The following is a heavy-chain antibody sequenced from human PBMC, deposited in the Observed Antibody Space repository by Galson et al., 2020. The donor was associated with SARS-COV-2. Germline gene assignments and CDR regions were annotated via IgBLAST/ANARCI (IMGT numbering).Heavy chain of an antibody. CDR3: ARDRGGYSYGWETYFDY. J-gene: IGHJ4*02. D-gene: IGHD5-18*01. V-gene: IGHV4-31*03. CDR2: IYYSGST. CDR1: GGSISSGGYY. Sequence: SETLSLTCTVSGGSISSGGYYWSWIRQHPGKGLEWIGYIYYSGSTYYNPSLKSRVTISVDTSKNQFSLKLSSVTAADTAVYYCARDRGGYSYGWETYFDYWGQGTLVTVSS.